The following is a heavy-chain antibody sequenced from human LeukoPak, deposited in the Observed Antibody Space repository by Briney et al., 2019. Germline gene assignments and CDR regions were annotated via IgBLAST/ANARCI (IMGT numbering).Heavy chain of an antibody. V-gene: IGHV3-9*01. CDR1: GFTFDDHA. Sequence: PGRSLRLSCAASGFTFDDHAMHWVRQAPAKGQDLVSGMSWNSGSIGYADSVKGRFTISRDNAKKSLYLQMHSLRAEDTALYYCAKDLYGAYGEYYFDYWGQGTLVTVSS. CDR3: AKDLYGAYGEYYFDY. J-gene: IGHJ4*02. CDR2: MSWNSGSI. D-gene: IGHD4-17*01.